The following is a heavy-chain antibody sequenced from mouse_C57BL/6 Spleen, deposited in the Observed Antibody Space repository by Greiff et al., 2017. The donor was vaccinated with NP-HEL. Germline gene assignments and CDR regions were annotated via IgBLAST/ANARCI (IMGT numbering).Heavy chain of an antibody. Sequence: VQLQQSGAELVKPGASVKISCKASGYAFSSYWMNWVKQRPGKGLEWIGQIYPGDGDTNYNGKFKGKATLTADKSSSTAYMQLSSLTSEDSAVDFCARGRYDYDGGGFDYWGQGTTLTVSS. CDR2: IYPGDGDT. CDR1: GYAFSSYW. D-gene: IGHD2-4*01. J-gene: IGHJ2*01. V-gene: IGHV1-80*01. CDR3: ARGRYDYDGGGFDY.